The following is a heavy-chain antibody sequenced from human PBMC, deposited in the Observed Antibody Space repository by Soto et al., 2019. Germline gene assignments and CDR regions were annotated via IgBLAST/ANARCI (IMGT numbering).Heavy chain of an antibody. Sequence: QVQLQESGPGLVKPSGTLSLTCAVSGGSISSSNWWSWVRQPPGKGLEWIGEIYHSGSTNYNPSLKSRVTICVDKSNTQFSLTLSSVTAADTAVYYCARVSGSYYDGMDVWGQGTTVTVSS. D-gene: IGHD3-10*01. CDR2: IYHSGST. J-gene: IGHJ6*02. CDR1: GGSISSSNW. V-gene: IGHV4-4*02. CDR3: ARVSGSYYDGMDV.